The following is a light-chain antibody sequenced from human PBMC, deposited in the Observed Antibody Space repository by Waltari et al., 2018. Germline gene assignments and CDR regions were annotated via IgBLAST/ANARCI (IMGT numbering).Light chain of an antibody. CDR3: QQYGSSPKT. CDR1: QSVSSNY. Sequence: EIVLTQSPGTLSLSPGERATLSCMASQSVSSNYLAWYQQKPGQAPRLLIYGASSRATGIPDRFSGSGSGTDFTLTISGLEPEDFAVYYCQQYGSSPKTFGQGTKVEIK. CDR2: GAS. J-gene: IGKJ1*01. V-gene: IGKV3-20*01.